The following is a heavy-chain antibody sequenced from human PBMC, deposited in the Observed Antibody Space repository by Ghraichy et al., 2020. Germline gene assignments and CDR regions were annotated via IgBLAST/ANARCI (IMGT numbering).Heavy chain of an antibody. CDR1: GGSISSSSYY. Sequence: SQTLSLTCTVSGGSISSSSYYWGWIRPPPGKGLEWIGSIHYSVSTYYNPSLMSRVTISIDTSRNQFSLELRSVTAADTAVYYCAKASKGAYTGSDYWGQGTLVTVSS. CDR3: AKASKGAYTGSDY. J-gene: IGHJ4*02. V-gene: IGHV4-39*01. D-gene: IGHD2-21*01. CDR2: IHYSVST.